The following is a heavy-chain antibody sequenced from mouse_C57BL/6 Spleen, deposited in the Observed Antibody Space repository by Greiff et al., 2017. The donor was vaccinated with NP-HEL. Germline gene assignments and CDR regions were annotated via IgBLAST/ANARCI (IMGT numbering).Heavy chain of an antibody. J-gene: IGHJ2*01. CDR3: ARRRDGYAGYFDY. CDR1: GYTFTTYP. V-gene: IGHV1-47*01. CDR2: FHPYNDDT. D-gene: IGHD2-3*01. Sequence: QVQLKQSGAELVKPGASVKLSCKASGYTFTTYPIAWMKQNPGKSLEWIGNFHPYNDDTKYNEKFKGKATLTVEKSSSTVYLELSRLTSDDSAVYYCARRRDGYAGYFDYWGQGTTLTVSS.